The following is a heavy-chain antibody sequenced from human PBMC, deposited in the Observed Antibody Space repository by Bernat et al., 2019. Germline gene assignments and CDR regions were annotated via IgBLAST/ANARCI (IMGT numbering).Heavy chain of an antibody. V-gene: IGHV1-3*05. CDR1: GYTLSTYA. J-gene: IGHJ6*02. CDR3: AIVAFYGMDV. Sequence: QVQLVQSGAEEKKPGASVKVSCKASGYTLSTYALHWVRQAPGQRLEWMGWINAGNGYTKYAQKLQGRVTITRDTSASTAYMELSSLRSEDTAVYYCAIVAFYGMDVWGQGTTVTVSS. CDR2: INAGNGYT.